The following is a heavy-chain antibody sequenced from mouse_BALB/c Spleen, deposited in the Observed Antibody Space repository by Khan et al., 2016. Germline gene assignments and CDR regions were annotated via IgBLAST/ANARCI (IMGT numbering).Heavy chain of an antibody. CDR2: INPYNGDT. D-gene: IGHD2-13*01. CDR3: ARTDSHWYFDV. Sequence: VRLQQSGPELVKPGASMKISCKASGYLFTGYIMNWVKQSHGKNLEWIGLINPYNGDTYYNQKFKGKATLTVDKSSSTVYMELLSLTSEDSAVYYCARTDSHWYFDVWGAGTTVTVSS. J-gene: IGHJ1*01. V-gene: IGHV1-37*01. CDR1: GYLFTGYI.